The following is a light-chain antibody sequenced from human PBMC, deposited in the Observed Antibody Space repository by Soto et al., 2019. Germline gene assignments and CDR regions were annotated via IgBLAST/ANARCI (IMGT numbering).Light chain of an antibody. CDR1: RSDVGGYNY. CDR2: DVS. V-gene: IGLV2-14*01. Sequence: QSALTQPASVSGSPGQSITISCTGTRSDVGGYNYVSWYQQHPGKAPKLMIYDVSNRPSGVSNRFSGSKSGNTASLTISGLQAEDEADYDCSSYTSISTLVVFGGGTKLTVL. J-gene: IGLJ2*01. CDR3: SSYTSISTLVV.